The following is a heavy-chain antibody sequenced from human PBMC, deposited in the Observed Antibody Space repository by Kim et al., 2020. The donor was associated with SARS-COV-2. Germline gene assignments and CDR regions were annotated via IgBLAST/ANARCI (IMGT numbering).Heavy chain of an antibody. J-gene: IGHJ3*02. Sequence: SMKVRFTTSRDNSKSTLLLQMNRLRADDTAVYYCAKDIYLGIATHDAFDIWGQGTMVTVSS. V-gene: IGHV3-30*02. D-gene: IGHD2-21*01. CDR3: AKDIYLGIATHDAFDI.